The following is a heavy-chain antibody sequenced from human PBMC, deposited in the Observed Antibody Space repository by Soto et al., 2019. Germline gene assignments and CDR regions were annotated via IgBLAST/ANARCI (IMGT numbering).Heavy chain of an antibody. J-gene: IGHJ4*02. CDR1: GGSFSGYY. CDR3: ARVATTASNDY. Sequence: SETLSLTCAVYGGSFSGYYWSWIRQPPGKGLEWIGEISHSGSTNYNPSLKSRVTISVDTSKNQFSLKLSSVTAADTAVYYCARVATTASNDYWGQGTLVTVSS. CDR2: ISHSGST. D-gene: IGHD5-12*01. V-gene: IGHV4-34*01.